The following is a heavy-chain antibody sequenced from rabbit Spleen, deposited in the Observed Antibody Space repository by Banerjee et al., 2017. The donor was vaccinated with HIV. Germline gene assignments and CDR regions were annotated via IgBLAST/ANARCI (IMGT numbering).Heavy chain of an antibody. V-gene: IGHV1S40*01. CDR1: GFSFNSDYD. CDR3: ARDTGTSFSTYGMDL. J-gene: IGHJ6*01. Sequence: QSLEESGGGLVKPGASLTLTCKASGFSFNSDYDMCWVRQAPGKGLEWVACAYAGNSGSTYSATWAKGRFTISKTSSTTVTLQMTSLTAADTATYFCARDTGTSFSTYGMDLWGPGTLVTVS. D-gene: IGHD8-1*01. CDR2: AYAGNSGST.